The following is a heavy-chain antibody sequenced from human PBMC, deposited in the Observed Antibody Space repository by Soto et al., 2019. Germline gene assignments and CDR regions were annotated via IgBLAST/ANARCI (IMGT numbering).Heavy chain of an antibody. CDR3: ARDSPGGGYYYGMDV. V-gene: IGHV1-69*01. Sequence: QGQLEQSGAEVRKPGSSVKVSCKASGGSFSSYAISWVRQAPGQGLEWMGGIVPVLGTSHSAQKFQGRVTFSTDDSPTTAYMELSSLRSEDTAVYYCARDSPGGGYYYGMDVWGQGTTVTVSS. D-gene: IGHD3-16*01. CDR1: GGSFSSYA. CDR2: IVPVLGTS. J-gene: IGHJ6*02.